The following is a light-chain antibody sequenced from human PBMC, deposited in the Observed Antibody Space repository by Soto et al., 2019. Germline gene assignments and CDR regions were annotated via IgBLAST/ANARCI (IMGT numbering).Light chain of an antibody. CDR3: QVWDSTSDHVV. J-gene: IGLJ2*01. Sequence: SYELTQPPSVSGAPGQTAKITCGGNNIGSKSVHWYQQKPGQAPALVVYDDSVRPSGIPERFSGSNSGNTATLTISRVEAGDEADYYCQVWDSTSDHVVFGGGTKLTVL. V-gene: IGLV3-21*02. CDR1: NIGSKS. CDR2: DDS.